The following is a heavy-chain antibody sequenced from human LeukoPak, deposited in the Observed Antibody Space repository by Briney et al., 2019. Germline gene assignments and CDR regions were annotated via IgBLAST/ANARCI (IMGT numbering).Heavy chain of an antibody. D-gene: IGHD6-6*01. CDR3: ARDRLVLRPRSSSDY. V-gene: IGHV3-21*01. Sequence: GGSLSLSCAASGFTFSSYSMNWVRQAPGKGLEWVSSITSSSTYIYYADSVKGRFTISRDDAKNSLYLQMNSLRAEDTAIYYCARDRLVLRPRSSSDYWGQGTLVTVSS. CDR2: ITSSSTYI. CDR1: GFTFSSYS. J-gene: IGHJ4*02.